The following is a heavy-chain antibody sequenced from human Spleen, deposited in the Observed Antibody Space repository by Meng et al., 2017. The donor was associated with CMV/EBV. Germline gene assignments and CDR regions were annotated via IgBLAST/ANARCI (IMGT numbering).Heavy chain of an antibody. V-gene: IGHV1-69*05. J-gene: IGHJ4*02. CDR2: IVHMFGTP. Sequence: KTCGAYFSSYALSWVRQAPGQGVEWMGRIVHMFGTPIYAQQFKGRFSITTDESTTIAYMDLSGLKSENTAVYFCTVIMGSHSNYASWGQGTLVTVSS. D-gene: IGHD4-11*01. CDR3: TVIMGSHSNYAS. CDR1: GAYFSSYA.